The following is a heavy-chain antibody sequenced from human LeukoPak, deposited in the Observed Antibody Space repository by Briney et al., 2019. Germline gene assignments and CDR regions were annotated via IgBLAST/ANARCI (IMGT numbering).Heavy chain of an antibody. J-gene: IGHJ4*02. CDR2: MNPNSGNT. Sequence: SVKGPWQTFGDTLLPYDIKRGGPAPGQGVEWVGWMNPNSGNTGFAQKFQDRITMTRNPSVSTAYMELSSLTSEDTAVYYCARVKGQWAYYFDSWGQGTLVTVSS. D-gene: IGHD6-19*01. CDR3: ARVKGQWAYYFDS. V-gene: IGHV1-8*01. CDR1: GDTLLPYD.